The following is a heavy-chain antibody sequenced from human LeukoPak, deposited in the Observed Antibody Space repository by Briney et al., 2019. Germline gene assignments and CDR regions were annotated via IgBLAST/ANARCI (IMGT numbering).Heavy chain of an antibody. V-gene: IGHV4-30-4*08. Sequence: PSETLSLTCTVSGGSISSTDYYWGWIRQPPGKGLEWIGYIYYSGSTYYNPSLKSRVTISVDTSKNQFSLKLTSVTAADTAVYYCARDHGYSGTYSWFDPWGQGTLVTVSS. CDR2: IYYSGST. CDR1: GGSISSTDYY. D-gene: IGHD1-26*01. J-gene: IGHJ5*02. CDR3: ARDHGYSGTYSWFDP.